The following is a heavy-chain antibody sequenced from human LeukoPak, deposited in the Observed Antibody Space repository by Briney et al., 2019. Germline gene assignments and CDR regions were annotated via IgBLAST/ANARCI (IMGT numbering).Heavy chain of an antibody. V-gene: IGHV3-72*01. D-gene: IGHD2-2*01. Sequence: GGSLRLSCAASGFTFSDHYIDWVRQAPGKGLEWVGRIRNKVYSYTTEYAASVTGSITISRDDSKNSVHLQMNSLKTEDTAVYYCTRSSPTGYFVFDYWGQGTLVTVSS. CDR1: GFTFSDHY. J-gene: IGHJ4*02. CDR3: TRSSPTGYFVFDY. CDR2: IRNKVYSYTT.